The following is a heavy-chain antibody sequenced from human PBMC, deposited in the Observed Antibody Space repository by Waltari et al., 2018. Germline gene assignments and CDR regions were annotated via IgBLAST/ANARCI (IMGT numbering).Heavy chain of an antibody. V-gene: IGHV4-59*01. CDR3: ARIRGYCTNGVCYDWYFDL. J-gene: IGHJ2*01. Sequence: QVQLQESGPGLVKPSETLSLTCTVSGGSISSYYWSWIRQPPGKGLAGVGCIYYSGSTNYNPSIKSRVTIAVDTAKNQFALKLSSVTAADTAVYYCARIRGYCTNGVCYDWYFDLWGRGTLVTVSS. CDR2: IYYSGST. CDR1: GGSISSYY. D-gene: IGHD2-8*01.